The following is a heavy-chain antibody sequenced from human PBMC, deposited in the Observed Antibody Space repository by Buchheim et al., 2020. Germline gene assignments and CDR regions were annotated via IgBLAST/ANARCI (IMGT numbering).Heavy chain of an antibody. CDR1: GGSFSGYY. D-gene: IGHD3-9*01. V-gene: IGHV4-34*01. CDR3: ARSGYYDILTGYYSLDHYFDY. CDR2: INHSGST. Sequence: QVQLQQWGAGLLKPSETLSLTCAVYGGSFSGYYWSWIRQHPGKGLEWIGEINHSGSTNYNPSLKSRVTISVETSKQQFSLKLSSVTAADTAVYYCARSGYYDILTGYYSLDHYFDYWGQGTL. J-gene: IGHJ4*02.